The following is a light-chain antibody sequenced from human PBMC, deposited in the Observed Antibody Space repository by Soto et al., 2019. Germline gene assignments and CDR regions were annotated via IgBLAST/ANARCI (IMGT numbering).Light chain of an antibody. CDR1: QSVDSNY. Sequence: EIVLTQSPGTLSLSPVEEATLYFSAIQSVDSNYLAWYQQKPGQTPRLIIYGASGRADGIPHRFSGSGFGTDFTLTIRKVEPEDFAVYYCQQYGTPRSVNCGQGTRREI. CDR2: GAS. CDR3: QQYGTPRSVN. J-gene: IGKJ5*01. V-gene: IGKV3-20*01.